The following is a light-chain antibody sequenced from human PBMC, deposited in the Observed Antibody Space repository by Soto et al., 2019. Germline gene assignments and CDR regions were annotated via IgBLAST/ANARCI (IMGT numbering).Light chain of an antibody. CDR1: SSNIGAGYD. V-gene: IGLV1-40*01. CDR3: QSYASSLSGYV. J-gene: IGLJ1*01. Sequence: QSGLRQPPSVSGAPVQRVSISCTWSSSNIGAGYDVHGYQQLPGTARKLLIDGNSNRPSGVPDRFSGPKAGTSASLAITGLQAEDEADYYCQSYASSLSGYVFGTGTKVTVL. CDR2: GNS.